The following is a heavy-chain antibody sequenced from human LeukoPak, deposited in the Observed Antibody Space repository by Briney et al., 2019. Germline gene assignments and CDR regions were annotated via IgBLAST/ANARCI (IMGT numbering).Heavy chain of an antibody. CDR3: ARDRGYYDSSGYYCPRY. V-gene: IGHV3-30*04. CDR2: ISYDGSNK. D-gene: IGHD3-22*01. Sequence: GGSLRLSCAASGFTFSSYAMHWVRQAPGKGLEWVAVISYDGSNKYYADSVKGRFTISRDNSKNTLYLQMNSLRAEDTAVYYCARDRGYYDSSGYYCPRYWGQGTLVTVSS. CDR1: GFTFSSYA. J-gene: IGHJ4*02.